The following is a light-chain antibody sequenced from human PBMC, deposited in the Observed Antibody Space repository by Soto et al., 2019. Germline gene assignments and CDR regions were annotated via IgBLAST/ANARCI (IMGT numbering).Light chain of an antibody. Sequence: EIVLTQSPGTLSLSPGERATLSCRASQSVSSSYLAGYQQKPGQAPRPLIYGASSRATGIPDRFSGSGSGTDFTLTISRLEPEDFAVYYCQQYGSSLFTFGPGTKVDIK. J-gene: IGKJ3*01. CDR2: GAS. V-gene: IGKV3-20*01. CDR1: QSVSSSY. CDR3: QQYGSSLFT.